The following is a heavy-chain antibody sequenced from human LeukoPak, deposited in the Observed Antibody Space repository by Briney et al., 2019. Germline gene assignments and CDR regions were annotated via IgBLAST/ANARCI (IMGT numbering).Heavy chain of an antibody. CDR3: ARLSDYGEYYYYYYGMDV. V-gene: IGHV4-39*01. CDR1: GGSISSSSYY. CDR2: IYYSGST. J-gene: IGHJ6*02. Sequence: SETLSLTCTVSGGSISSSSYYWGWIRQPPGKGLEWIGSIYYSGSTYYNPSLKSRVTISVDTSKNQFSLKLSSVTAPDTAVYYCARLSDYGEYYYYYYGMDVWGQGTTVTVSS. D-gene: IGHD4-17*01.